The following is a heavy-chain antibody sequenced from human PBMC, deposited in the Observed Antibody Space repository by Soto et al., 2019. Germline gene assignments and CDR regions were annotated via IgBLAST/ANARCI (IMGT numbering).Heavy chain of an antibody. CDR1: GYTFTSYA. Sequence: ASVKVSCKASGYTFTSYAMHWVRQAPGQRLEWMGWINAGNGNTKYSQKFQGRVTITRDTSASTAYMELSSLRSEDTAVYYCARSRGYSRSWLPLNYWGQGTLVTVSS. V-gene: IGHV1-3*01. J-gene: IGHJ4*02. CDR2: INAGNGNT. CDR3: ARSRGYSRSWLPLNY. D-gene: IGHD6-13*01.